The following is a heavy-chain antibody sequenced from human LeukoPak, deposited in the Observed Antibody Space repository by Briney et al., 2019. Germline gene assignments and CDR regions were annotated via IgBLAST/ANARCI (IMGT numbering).Heavy chain of an antibody. D-gene: IGHD3-16*01. Sequence: PGGSLRLSCAASGFSFDDYAMHWVRQGPGKGLEWVSLISGDGTMTYYADSVKGRFTISRDNSKNSLFLQMNSLRTEDTALYYCANLGVWGSYGLTHPFDDWGQGTLVTVSS. V-gene: IGHV3-43*02. CDR2: ISGDGTMT. CDR1: GFSFDDYA. J-gene: IGHJ4*02. CDR3: ANLGVWGSYGLTHPFDD.